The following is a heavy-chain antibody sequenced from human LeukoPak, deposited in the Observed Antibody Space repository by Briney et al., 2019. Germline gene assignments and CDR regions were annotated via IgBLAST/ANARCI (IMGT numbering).Heavy chain of an antibody. CDR1: GGSISSGGYY. V-gene: IGHV4-31*03. CDR2: IYYSGST. CDR3: ARDKPANLGAFDI. D-gene: IGHD7-27*01. J-gene: IGHJ3*02. Sequence: SETLSPTCTVSGGSISSGGYYWSWIRQHPGKGLEWIGYIYYSGSTYYNPSLKSRVTISVDTSKNQFSLKLSSVTAADTAVYYCARDKPANLGAFDIWGQGTMVTVSS.